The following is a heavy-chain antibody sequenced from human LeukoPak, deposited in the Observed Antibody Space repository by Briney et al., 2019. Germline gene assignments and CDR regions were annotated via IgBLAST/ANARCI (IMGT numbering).Heavy chain of an antibody. CDR1: GYTFTSYD. CDR3: ARVSRAKVAPLYA. V-gene: IGHV1-18*01. D-gene: IGHD2-15*01. J-gene: IGHJ4*02. Sequence: ASVKVSCKASGYTFTSYDINWVRQATGQGLEWMGWISAYNGNTNYAQKLQGRVTMTTDTSTSTAYMELRSLRSDDTAVYYCARVSRAKVAPLYAWGQGTLVTVSS. CDR2: ISAYNGNT.